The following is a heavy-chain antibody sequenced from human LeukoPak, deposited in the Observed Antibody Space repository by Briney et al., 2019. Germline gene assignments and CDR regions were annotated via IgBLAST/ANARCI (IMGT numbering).Heavy chain of an antibody. J-gene: IGHJ4*02. Sequence: PGGSLRLSCAASGFTFSSYAMSWVRQAPGKGLEWVSAISGSSGSTYYADSVKGRFTISRDNSKNTLYLQMNSLRAEDTAVYYCAKISSLRYFDWLFDYWGQGTLVTVSS. D-gene: IGHD3-9*01. V-gene: IGHV3-23*01. CDR3: AKISSLRYFDWLFDY. CDR1: GFTFSSYA. CDR2: ISGSSGST.